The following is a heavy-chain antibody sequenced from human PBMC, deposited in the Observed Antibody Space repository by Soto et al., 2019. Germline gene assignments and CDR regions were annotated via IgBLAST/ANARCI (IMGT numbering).Heavy chain of an antibody. CDR1: GGSFSGYY. CDR3: ARVIRTGWQYFDY. D-gene: IGHD2-15*01. CDR2: INHSGST. J-gene: IGHJ4*02. Sequence: PSQTLSLTCAVYGGSFSGYYSSWIRQPPGKGLEWIGEINHSGSTSYNPSLKSRVTISVDTSKNQFSLKLSSVTAADTAVYYGARVIRTGWQYFDYWGQGTRVTVAS. V-gene: IGHV4-34*01.